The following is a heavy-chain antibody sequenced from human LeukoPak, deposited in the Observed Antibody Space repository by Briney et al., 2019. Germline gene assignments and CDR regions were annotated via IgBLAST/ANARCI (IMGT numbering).Heavy chain of an antibody. CDR1: GFTFSSYS. Sequence: GGSLRLSCAASGFTFSSYSMNWVRQAPGKGLEWVSSISSSSSYIYYADSVKGRFTISRDNAKNSLYLQMNSLRAEDTAVYYCARAGFGELLVAAFDIWGQGTMVTVSS. J-gene: IGHJ3*02. D-gene: IGHD1-26*01. CDR3: ARAGFGELLVAAFDI. CDR2: ISSSSSYI. V-gene: IGHV3-21*01.